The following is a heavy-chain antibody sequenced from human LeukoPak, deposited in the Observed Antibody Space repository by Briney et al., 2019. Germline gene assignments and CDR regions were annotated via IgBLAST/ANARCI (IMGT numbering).Heavy chain of an antibody. CDR2: ISYDGSNK. CDR3: ARDRRNTGSFFDY. J-gene: IGHJ4*02. D-gene: IGHD1-26*01. CDR1: GFTFSSYG. Sequence: PGGSLRLSCAASGFTFSSYGMHWVRQAPGKGLEWVAVISYDGSNKYYADSVKGRFTISRDNSKNTLYLQMNSLRAEDTAVYYCARDRRNTGSFFDYWGQGTLVTVSS. V-gene: IGHV3-30*03.